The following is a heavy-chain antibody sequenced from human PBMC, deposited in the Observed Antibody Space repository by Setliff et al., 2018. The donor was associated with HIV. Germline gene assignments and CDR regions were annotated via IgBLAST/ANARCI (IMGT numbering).Heavy chain of an antibody. D-gene: IGHD2-15*01. CDR3: ARRPIKGYGPFDS. V-gene: IGHV4-61*09. Sequence: SETLSLTCTVSGGSISSGSHFWGWIRQPAGKGLEWIGHISTSGTTKYNPSLKSRVTMSIDTSKNQFSLKLTSVTAADTAVYYCARRPIKGYGPFDSWGPGTLVTVSS. J-gene: IGHJ4*02. CDR2: ISTSGTT. CDR1: GGSISSGSHF.